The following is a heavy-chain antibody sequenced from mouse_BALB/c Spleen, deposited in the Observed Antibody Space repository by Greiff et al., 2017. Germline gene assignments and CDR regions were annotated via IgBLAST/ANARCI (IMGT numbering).Heavy chain of an antibody. V-gene: IGHV1-7*01. CDR3: ATNDGDYAMDY. CDR2: INPSTGYT. CDR1: GYTFTSYW. Sequence: QVQLKESGAELAKPGASVKMSCKASGYTFTSYWMHWVKQRPGQGLEWIGYINPSTGYTEYNQKFKDKATLTADKSSSTAYMQLSSLTSEDSAVYYCATNDGDYAMDYWGQGTSVTVSS. J-gene: IGHJ4*01.